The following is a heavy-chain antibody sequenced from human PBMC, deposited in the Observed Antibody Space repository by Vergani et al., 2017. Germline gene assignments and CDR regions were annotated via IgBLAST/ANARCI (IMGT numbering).Heavy chain of an antibody. CDR1: GYTFTSYY. Sequence: QVQLVQSGAEVKKPGASVKVSCKASGYTFTSYYMHWVRQAPGQGLEWMGWITPFNGNTNYAQKFQDRVTITRDRSMSTAYMELSSLRSEDTAMYYCARSTTGHDAFDIWGQGTMVTVSS. D-gene: IGHD1-1*01. J-gene: IGHJ3*02. V-gene: IGHV1-45*02. CDR3: ARSTTGHDAFDI. CDR2: ITPFNGNT.